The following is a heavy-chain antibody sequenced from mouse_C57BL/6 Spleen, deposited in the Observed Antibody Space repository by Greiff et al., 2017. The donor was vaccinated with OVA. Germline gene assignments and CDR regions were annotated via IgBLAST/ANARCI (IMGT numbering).Heavy chain of an antibody. D-gene: IGHD1-3*01. V-gene: IGHV1-15*01. Sequence: LQESGAELVRPGASVTLSCKASGYTFTDYEMHWVKQTPVHGLEWIGAIDPETGGTAYNQKFKGKAILTADKSSSTAYMELRSLTSEDSAVYYCTRGELFYYFDYWGQGTTLTVSS. J-gene: IGHJ2*01. CDR1: GYTFTDYE. CDR3: TRGELFYYFDY. CDR2: IDPETGGT.